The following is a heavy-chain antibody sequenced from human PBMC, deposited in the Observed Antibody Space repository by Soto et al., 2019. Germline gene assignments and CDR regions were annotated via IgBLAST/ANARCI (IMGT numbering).Heavy chain of an antibody. CDR1: GGTFSSYA. Sequence: VSSVKVSCKASGGTFSSYAISWVRQAPGQGLEWMGGIIPIFGTANYAQKFQGRVTITADESTSTAYMELSSLRSEDTAVYYCASGLPTIFGVVIISPLLHPDYFGMDVWGQGTTVTVSS. CDR3: ASGLPTIFGVVIISPLLHPDYFGMDV. J-gene: IGHJ6*02. V-gene: IGHV1-69*13. D-gene: IGHD3-3*01. CDR2: IIPIFGTA.